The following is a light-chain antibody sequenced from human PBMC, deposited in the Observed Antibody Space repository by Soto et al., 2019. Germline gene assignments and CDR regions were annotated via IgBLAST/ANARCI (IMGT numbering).Light chain of an antibody. CDR1: QSISSW. CDR2: KAS. V-gene: IGKV1-5*03. J-gene: IGKJ1*01. Sequence: DIQMTQSPSTLTASLGDRVTITCGASQSISSWLAWYQQKPGKAPKLLIYKASTLKSGVPSRFRGSGSGTEFTLTISSLQPDDFEPYYCQHYNSYSEAFGQGTKVDIK. CDR3: QHYNSYSEA.